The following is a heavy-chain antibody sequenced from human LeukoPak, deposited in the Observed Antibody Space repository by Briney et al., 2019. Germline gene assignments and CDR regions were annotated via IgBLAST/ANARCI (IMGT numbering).Heavy chain of an antibody. J-gene: IGHJ3*02. V-gene: IGHV4-4*07. CDR2: IYTSGST. CDR1: GGSINDYY. CDR3: ARKGISALVGAFDI. D-gene: IGHD2-15*01. Sequence: SETLSLTCTVSGGSINDYYWSWIRQPAGKGLEWIGRIYTSGSTNYNPSLKTRVTMSVDTSKNQFSLRLSSVTAADTAVYYCARKGISALVGAFDIWGQGTMVTVSS.